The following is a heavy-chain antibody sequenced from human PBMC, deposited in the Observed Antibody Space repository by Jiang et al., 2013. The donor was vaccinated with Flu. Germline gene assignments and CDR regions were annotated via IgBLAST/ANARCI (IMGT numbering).Heavy chain of an antibody. CDR2: ISYSGST. D-gene: IGHD1-1*01. Sequence: GPGLVKPSQTLSLMCSVSGVSISSDDSYWTWIRQPPGEGLEWIGYISYSGSTHYNPSLESRLTMSVDTSKNRFSLKLSFVTAADTAVYFCARGKNTGALDYWGQG. CDR1: GVSISSDDSY. V-gene: IGHV4-30-4*01. CDR3: ARGKNTGALDY. J-gene: IGHJ4*02.